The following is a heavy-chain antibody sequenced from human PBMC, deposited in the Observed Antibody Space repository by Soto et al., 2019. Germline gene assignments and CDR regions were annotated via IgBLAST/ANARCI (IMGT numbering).Heavy chain of an antibody. D-gene: IGHD4-17*01. J-gene: IGHJ4*02. CDR3: ATVAAYGNYRFNY. Sequence: QVQLVESGGGLVKPGGSLRLSCAASGFTFSDYYMSWIRQAPGKGLEWVSYISNSGGSTNYADSVKGRFTVSRANAKNSLYLQMNNLRADDTAVYYWATVAAYGNYRFNYWGQGALVTVSS. V-gene: IGHV3-11*06. CDR1: GFTFSDYY. CDR2: ISNSGGST.